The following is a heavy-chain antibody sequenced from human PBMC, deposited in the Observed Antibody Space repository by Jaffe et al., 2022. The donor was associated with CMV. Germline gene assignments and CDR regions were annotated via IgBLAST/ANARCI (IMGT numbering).Heavy chain of an antibody. CDR1: GFTFSSYG. J-gene: IGHJ6*02. CDR2: IWYDGSNK. V-gene: IGHV3-33*01. Sequence: QVQLVESGGGVVQPGRSLRLSCAASGFTFSSYGMHWVRQAPGKGLEWVAVIWYDGSNKYYADSVKGRFTISRDNSKNTLYLQMNSLRAEDTAVYYCARGMVRGETTGYGMDVWGQGTTVTVSS. CDR3: ARGMVRGETTGYGMDV. D-gene: IGHD3-10*01.